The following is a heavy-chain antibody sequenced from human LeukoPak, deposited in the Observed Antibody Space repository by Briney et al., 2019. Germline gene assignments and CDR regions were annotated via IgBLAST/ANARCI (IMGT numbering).Heavy chain of an antibody. Sequence: GGSLRLSCAASGFTFSSYGMHWVRQAPGKGLEWVAFIRYDGSNKYYADSVKGRFTISRDNSKNTLYLQMNSLRAEDTAVYYCAKAQYSSSWYGIEYWGQGTLVTVSS. V-gene: IGHV3-30*02. CDR1: GFTFSSYG. CDR3: AKAQYSSSWYGIEY. D-gene: IGHD6-13*01. CDR2: IRYDGSNK. J-gene: IGHJ4*02.